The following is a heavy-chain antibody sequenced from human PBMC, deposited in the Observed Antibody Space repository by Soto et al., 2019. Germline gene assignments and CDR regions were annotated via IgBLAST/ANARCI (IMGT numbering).Heavy chain of an antibody. CDR3: AREGRHFDY. J-gene: IGHJ4*02. CDR1: GGTFSSHA. V-gene: IGHV1-69*06. Sequence: GASVKVSCKASGGTFSSHAISWVRQAPGQGLEWMGGINPIFGTPHYAQKYQGRVTITADTFTNTAYMELTRLTSDDTAVYFCAREGRHFDYWGQGTLVTVSS. CDR2: INPIFGTP.